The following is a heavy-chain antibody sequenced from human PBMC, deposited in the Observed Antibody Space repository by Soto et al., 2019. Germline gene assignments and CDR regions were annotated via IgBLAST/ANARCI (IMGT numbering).Heavy chain of an antibody. CDR3: ARGVVQPTKKYSSGWYVADY. CDR1: GGSISSYY. Sequence: ETLSLTCTVSGGSISSYYWSWIRQPPGKGLEWIGYIYYSGSTNYNPSLKSRVTISVDTSKNQFSLKLSSVTAADTAVYYCARGVVQPTKKYSSGWYVADYWGQGTLVTVSS. D-gene: IGHD6-19*01. CDR2: IYYSGST. V-gene: IGHV4-59*01. J-gene: IGHJ4*02.